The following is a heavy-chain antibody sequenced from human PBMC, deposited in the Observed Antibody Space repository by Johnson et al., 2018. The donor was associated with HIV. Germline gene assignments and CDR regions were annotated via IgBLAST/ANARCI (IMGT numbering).Heavy chain of an antibody. CDR2: IAASGDST. V-gene: IGHV3-66*02. CDR1: GFTVSSNY. J-gene: IGHJ3*02. D-gene: IGHD3-10*01. Sequence: EVQLVESGGGLVQRGGSLRLSCAASGFTVSSNYMTWVRQAPGKGLEWVSLIAASGDSTYYADSVRGRFAISRENSKNTLYLQMNSLRAEDTAVYYCARARGGEGSGSYAFDIWGQGTMVTVSS. CDR3: ARARGGEGSGSYAFDI.